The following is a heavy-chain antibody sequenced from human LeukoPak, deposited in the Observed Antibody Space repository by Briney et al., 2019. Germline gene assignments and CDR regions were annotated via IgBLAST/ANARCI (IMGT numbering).Heavy chain of an antibody. CDR3: ARGPELRPINYFVY. CDR1: GGSISSYH. V-gene: IGHV4-59*01. CDR2: IYYSGST. Sequence: SETLSLTCTGCGGSISSYHWSWIRQPPGKGLEWIGYIYYSGSTNYKPSLNSRVTISVDTSKNQFSLKLSSVTAADTAVYDCARGPELRPINYFVYWGQGTLVTVSS. J-gene: IGHJ4*02. D-gene: IGHD1-7*01.